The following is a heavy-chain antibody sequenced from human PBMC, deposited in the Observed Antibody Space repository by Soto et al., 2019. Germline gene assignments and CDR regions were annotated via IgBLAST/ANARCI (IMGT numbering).Heavy chain of an antibody. CDR3: ARALWGPAGHINWFDP. J-gene: IGHJ5*02. V-gene: IGHV4-30-2*01. CDR2: IYHSGST. Sequence: SETLSLTCAVPGGSISSGGYSWSWIRQPPGKGLESIGYIYHSGSTYYNPSLKGRVTISVDRSKNQFSLKLTSVTAADTAVYYCARALWGPAGHINWFDPWGQGTLVTVSS. D-gene: IGHD2-2*01. CDR1: GGSISSGGYS.